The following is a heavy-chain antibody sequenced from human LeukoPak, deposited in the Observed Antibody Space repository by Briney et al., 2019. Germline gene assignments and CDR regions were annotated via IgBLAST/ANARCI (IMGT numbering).Heavy chain of an antibody. CDR1: GVSISSGSYH. CDR2: IYTSGST. D-gene: IGHD2-15*01. J-gene: IGHJ6*02. V-gene: IGHV4-61*02. CDR3: ARQYCSDGQKCYYENGMDV. Sequence: SETLSITCTVSGVSISSGSYHWSWIRQPAGKGLEWIGRIYTSGSTNYNPALKSRVTISLDTSKNQFSLKLSSVTAADTAVYHCARQYCSDGQKCYYENGMDVWGQGTTVTVSS.